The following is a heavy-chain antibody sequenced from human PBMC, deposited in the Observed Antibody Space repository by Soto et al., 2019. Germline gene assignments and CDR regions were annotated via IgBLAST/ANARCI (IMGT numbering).Heavy chain of an antibody. D-gene: IGHD1-1*01. CDR3: ARGGNNIHTPATGYCMDV. CDR1: GYTFTSYG. Sequence: GASVKVSCKASGYTFTSYGISWVRQAPGQGLEWMGWISAYNGNTNYAQKLQGRVTMTTDTSTSTAYMVLRSLRSDDTAVYYCARGGNNIHTPATGYCMDVWGQGTMVTVSS. V-gene: IGHV1-18*01. CDR2: ISAYNGNT. J-gene: IGHJ6*02.